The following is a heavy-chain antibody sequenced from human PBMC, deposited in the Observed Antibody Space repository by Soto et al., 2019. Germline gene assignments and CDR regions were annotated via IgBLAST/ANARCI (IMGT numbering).Heavy chain of an antibody. Sequence: QVQLVQSGAEVKKPGASVKVSCKASGYTFTSYGISWVRHAPGQGLEWMGWISAYNGNTNYAQKLQGRGTMTTDSSSNSAYRDLRRLRSEDTSVYYCAREGPTAYYWGQGTLVMVSS. CDR2: ISAYNGNT. J-gene: IGHJ4*02. V-gene: IGHV1-18*01. CDR3: AREGPTAYY. CDR1: GYTFTSYG.